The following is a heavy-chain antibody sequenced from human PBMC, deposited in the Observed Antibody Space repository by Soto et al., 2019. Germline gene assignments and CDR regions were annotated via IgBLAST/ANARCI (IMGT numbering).Heavy chain of an antibody. D-gene: IGHD2-21*02. J-gene: IGHJ3*02. CDR2: IYSGGST. CDR3: ARVGGRYCGGDCYDALDI. V-gene: IGHV3-53*04. Sequence: GGSLRLSCAASGFTVSSNYMSWVRQAPGKGLEWVSVIYSGGSTYYADSVKGRFTISRHNSKNTLYLQMNSLRAEDTAVYYCARVGGRYCGGDCYDALDIWGQGTMVTVSS. CDR1: GFTVSSNY.